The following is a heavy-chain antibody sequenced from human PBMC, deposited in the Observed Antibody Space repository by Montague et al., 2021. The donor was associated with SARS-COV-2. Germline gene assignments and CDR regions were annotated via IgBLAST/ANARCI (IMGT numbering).Heavy chain of an antibody. CDR1: GDSVSSYSYI. J-gene: IGHJ5*02. CDR3: ASHRVRYLVLTGYSGRFDV. D-gene: IGHD3-9*01. CDR2: HFHSGDT. Sequence: SETLSLTCLVSGDSVSSYSYIWVRIRQATGKDLVWFGSHFHSGDTYPNPSLQDRLTMSVDTSHNSLSLKLSSVCAAATDVYYCASHRVRYLVLTGYSGRFDVWGQGSLLTVSS. V-gene: IGHV4-39*01.